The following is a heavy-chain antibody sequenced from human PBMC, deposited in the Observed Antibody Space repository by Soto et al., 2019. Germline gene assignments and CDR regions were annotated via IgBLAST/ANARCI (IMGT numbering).Heavy chain of an antibody. CDR3: ARAVAVPADFDY. CDR2: INAGNGNT. Sequence: GASVKVSCKASGGTFSSSSISWVRQAPGQRLEWMGWINAGNGNTKYSQKFQGRVTITRDTSASTAYMELSSLRSEDTAVYYCARAVAVPADFDYWGQGTLVTVSS. J-gene: IGHJ4*02. CDR1: GGTFSSSS. V-gene: IGHV1-3*01. D-gene: IGHD6-19*01.